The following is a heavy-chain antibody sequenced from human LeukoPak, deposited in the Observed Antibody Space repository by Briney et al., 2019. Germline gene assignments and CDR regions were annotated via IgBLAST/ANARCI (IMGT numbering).Heavy chain of an antibody. V-gene: IGHV3-21*04. CDR3: AKLSGWYED. CDR1: GFIFSNYI. CDR2: ISRSSGSSSYI. J-gene: IGHJ4*02. D-gene: IGHD6-19*01. Sequence: GGSLRLSCAVSGFIFSNYITNWVRQAPGKGLEWVSSISRSSGSSSYIYYADSVKGRFTISRDNSKNTLYLQMNSLRAEDTAVYYCAKLSGWYEDWGQGTLVTVSS.